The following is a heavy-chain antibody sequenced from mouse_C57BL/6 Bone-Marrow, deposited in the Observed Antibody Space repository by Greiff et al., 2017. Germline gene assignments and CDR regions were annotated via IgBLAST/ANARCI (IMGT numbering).Heavy chain of an antibody. CDR2: IYPRSGNT. V-gene: IGHV1-81*01. CDR3: ARGGIIYYYGSSLLDYYAMDY. Sequence: QVQLKESGAELARPGASVKLSCKASGYTFTSYGISWVKQRTGQGLEWIGEIYPRSGNTYYNEKFKGKATLTADKSSSTAYMELRSLTSEDSAVYCCARGGIIYYYGSSLLDYYAMDYWGQGTSVTVSS. J-gene: IGHJ4*01. D-gene: IGHD1-1*01. CDR1: GYTFTSYG.